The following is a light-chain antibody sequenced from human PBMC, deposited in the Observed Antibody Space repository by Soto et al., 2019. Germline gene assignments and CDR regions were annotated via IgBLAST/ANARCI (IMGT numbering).Light chain of an antibody. J-gene: IGLJ2*01. CDR2: EVS. V-gene: IGLV2-14*01. CDR1: SSDVGGYNY. Sequence: QSALTQPASVSGSPGQSITISCTGTSSDVGGYNYVSWYQQHPGKAPKLMISEVSNRPSGVSNRFSGSKSGNTASLTISGLQAEDAADYYCSLYISSSTVVFGGGTKLTVL. CDR3: SLYISSSTVV.